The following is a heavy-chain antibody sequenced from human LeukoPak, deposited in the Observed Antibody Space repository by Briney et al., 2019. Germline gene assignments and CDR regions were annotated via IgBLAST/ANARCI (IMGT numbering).Heavy chain of an antibody. V-gene: IGHV3-66*01. D-gene: IGHD3-10*01. CDR1: GFTFSSYA. CDR2: IYNGGST. J-gene: IGHJ4*02. CDR3: ARGLFGSGSYYNFFDY. Sequence: GGSLRLSCAASGFTFSSYAMSWVRQAPGKGLGWVSVIYNGGSTYYADSVKGRFTISTDNSKNMLYLQMNSLRAEDTAVYYCARGLFGSGSYYNFFDYWAQGTLVTVSS.